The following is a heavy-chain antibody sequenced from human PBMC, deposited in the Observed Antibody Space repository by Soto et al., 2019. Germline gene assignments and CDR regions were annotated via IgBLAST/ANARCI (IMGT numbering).Heavy chain of an antibody. CDR3: ARRMALFVLSYYFDY. CDR1: GGSISSSSYY. J-gene: IGHJ4*02. V-gene: IGHV4-39*01. CDR2: VYYSGST. D-gene: IGHD2-8*01. Sequence: QLQLQESGPGLVKPSETLSLTCTVSGGSISSSSYYWGWIRQPPGKGLEWIGSVYYSGSTYYNPTVKSRVTISVDTSKNQFSLKLSSVTGADTAVYYCARRMALFVLSYYFDYWGQGTLVSVSS.